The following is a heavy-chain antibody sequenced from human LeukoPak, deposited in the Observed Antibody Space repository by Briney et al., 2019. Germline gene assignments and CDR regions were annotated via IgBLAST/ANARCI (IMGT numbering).Heavy chain of an antibody. Sequence: PSETLSLTCTVSGGSISSYYWNWIRQPPGKGLEWIGYIYYSGSTNYNPSLKSRVTISVDTSKNQFSLKLSSVTAADTAVYYCARSPLRYAFDYWGQGTLVTVSS. CDR1: GGSISSYY. CDR3: ARSPLRYAFDY. CDR2: IYYSGST. D-gene: IGHD3-9*01. J-gene: IGHJ4*02. V-gene: IGHV4-59*08.